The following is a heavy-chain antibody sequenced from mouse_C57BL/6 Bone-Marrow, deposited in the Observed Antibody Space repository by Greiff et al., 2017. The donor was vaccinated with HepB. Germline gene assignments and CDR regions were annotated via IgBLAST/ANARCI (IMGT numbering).Heavy chain of an antibody. Sequence: VLLLQSGAELMKPGASVKLSCKATGYTFTGYWIEWVKQRPGHGLEWIGEILPGSGSTNYNEQFKGKATFTADTFSNTAYMQLSSLTTEDSAIYYCARHYYGILYYFDYWDQGTTLTVSS. CDR3: ARHYYGILYYFDY. J-gene: IGHJ2*01. V-gene: IGHV1-9*01. CDR1: GYTFTGYW. CDR2: ILPGSGST. D-gene: IGHD1-1*01.